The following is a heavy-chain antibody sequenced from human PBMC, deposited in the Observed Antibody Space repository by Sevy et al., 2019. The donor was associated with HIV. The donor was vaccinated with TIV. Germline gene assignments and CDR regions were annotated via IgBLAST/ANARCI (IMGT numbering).Heavy chain of an antibody. CDR1: GFTFRTYD. V-gene: IGHV3-30*18. D-gene: IGHD3-16*01. CDR2: ISHDGRYR. Sequence: GSLRLLCSASGFTFRTYDIHWVRQAPGQGLEWGANISHDGRYRYYADSGRGRFSMSRDNSKNTVFLQMSGLSAEDTAVYYCAKNRPPGGSLFSRHGMDVWGRGTTVTVSS. J-gene: IGHJ6*02. CDR3: AKNRPPGGSLFSRHGMDV.